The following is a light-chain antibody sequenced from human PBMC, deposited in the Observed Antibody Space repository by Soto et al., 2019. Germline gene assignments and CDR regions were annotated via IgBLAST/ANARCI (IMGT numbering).Light chain of an antibody. Sequence: VLTQPPSASGSPGQSVTISCIGTSSDVGAYNYVSWYQQHPGKVPKLMIYEVSKRPSGVPDRFSASKSGNTASLTVSGLQAEDEADYYCSSHGGSNNFYVFGTGTKVTVL. J-gene: IGLJ1*01. CDR3: SSHGGSNNFYV. CDR2: EVS. V-gene: IGLV2-8*01. CDR1: SSDVGAYNY.